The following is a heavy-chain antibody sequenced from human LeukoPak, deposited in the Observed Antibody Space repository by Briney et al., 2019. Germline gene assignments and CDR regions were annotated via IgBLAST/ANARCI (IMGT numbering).Heavy chain of an antibody. D-gene: IGHD6-19*01. Sequence: PSETQSLICTVSDGSMTNNYWSWIRQPPGKGLEWIGNIYFRGRTDYNPSLKRRATISVDTSKNQFSLQLTSVTAADTAVYYCVRGIGWILYCGQGCLVTASS. CDR2: IYFRGRT. V-gene: IGHV4-59*01. CDR1: DGSMTNNY. J-gene: IGHJ4*02. CDR3: VRGIGWILY.